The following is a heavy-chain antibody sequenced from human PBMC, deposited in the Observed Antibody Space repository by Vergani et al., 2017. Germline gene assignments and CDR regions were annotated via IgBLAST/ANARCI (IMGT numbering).Heavy chain of an antibody. CDR1: ESSFISNE. V-gene: IGHV5-51*01. CDR3: TRHVPCGDGACLHFDH. CDR2: INPIDSKI. J-gene: IGHJ4*02. D-gene: IGHD2-21*01. Sequence: EVILVQSGAEVKKPGESLKIFCKYSESSFISNEIAWVRQMSGKGLQWMGNINPIDSKIAYSPSFQGQAIMSLDKSITTAYLQWRSLKASDTAIYYCTRHVPCGDGACLHFDHWGQGTQVTVSS.